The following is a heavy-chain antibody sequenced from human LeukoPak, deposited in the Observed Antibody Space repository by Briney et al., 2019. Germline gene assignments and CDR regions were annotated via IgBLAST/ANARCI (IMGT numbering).Heavy chain of an antibody. D-gene: IGHD3-16*02. CDR3: TRTHTYDIMITFGGAIVDFDY. CDR2: ISSSGSTI. J-gene: IGHJ4*02. V-gene: IGHV3-48*03. CDR1: GFTFSSYE. Sequence: GGSLRLSCAASGFTFSSYEMNWVRQAPGKGLEWVSYISSSGSTIYYADSVKGRFTISRDNAKNSLYLQMNSLRAEDTAVYYCTRTHTYDIMITFGGAIVDFDYWGQGTLVTVSS.